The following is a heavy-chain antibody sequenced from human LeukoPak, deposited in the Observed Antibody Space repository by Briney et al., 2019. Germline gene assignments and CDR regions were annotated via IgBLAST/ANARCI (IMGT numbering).Heavy chain of an antibody. CDR3: AKDLVVKDIVVVPAANDY. CDR2: IWYDGSNK. D-gene: IGHD2-2*01. J-gene: IGHJ4*02. V-gene: IGHV3-33*03. CDR1: GFTFSSYG. Sequence: PGRSLRLSCAASGFTFSSYGMHWVRQAPGKGLEWVAVIWYDGSNKYYADSVKGRFTISRDNSKNTLYLQMNSLRAEDTAVYYCAKDLVVKDIVVVPAANDYWGQGTLVTVSS.